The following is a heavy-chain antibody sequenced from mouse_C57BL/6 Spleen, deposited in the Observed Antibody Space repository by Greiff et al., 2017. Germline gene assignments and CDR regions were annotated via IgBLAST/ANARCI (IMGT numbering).Heavy chain of an antibody. CDR3: ARAITTTVGGYFDV. CDR1: GYTFTSYG. Sequence: VHLVESGAELARPGASVKLSCKASGYTFTSYGISWVKQRTGQGLEWIGEIYPRSGNTYYNEKFKGKATLTADKSSSTAYMELRSLTSEDSAVYFCARAITTTVGGYFDVWGTGTTVTVSS. D-gene: IGHD1-1*01. CDR2: IYPRSGNT. J-gene: IGHJ1*03. V-gene: IGHV1-81*01.